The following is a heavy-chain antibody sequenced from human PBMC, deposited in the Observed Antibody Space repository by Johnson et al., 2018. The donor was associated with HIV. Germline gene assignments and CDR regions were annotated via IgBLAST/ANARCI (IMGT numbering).Heavy chain of an antibody. V-gene: IGHV3-11*01. J-gene: IGHJ3*02. CDR1: GFTFSDYY. D-gene: IGHD2-21*01. CDR3: ALSYSLDAFDI. CDR2: ISSSGDTT. Sequence: QVQLVESGGGLVKPGGSLRLSCAASGFTFSDYYMSWIRQAPGKGLEWISYISSSGDTTHYADSVKGRFTISRDNAKNSLYLQMNSLKTEDTAVYYCALSYSLDAFDIWGQGTMVTVSS.